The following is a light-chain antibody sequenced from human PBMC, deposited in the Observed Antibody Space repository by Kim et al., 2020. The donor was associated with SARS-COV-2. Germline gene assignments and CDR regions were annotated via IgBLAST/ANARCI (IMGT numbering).Light chain of an antibody. Sequence: LSPGESAPLSCRASQSVSSYLAWYQQQPGQAPRLLIYDASNRATGIPARFSGRGSGTDFTLTISSLEPEDFAVYYCQQRSNWPLTFGGGTKVDIK. CDR3: QQRSNWPLT. CDR1: QSVSSY. V-gene: IGKV3-11*01. J-gene: IGKJ4*01. CDR2: DAS.